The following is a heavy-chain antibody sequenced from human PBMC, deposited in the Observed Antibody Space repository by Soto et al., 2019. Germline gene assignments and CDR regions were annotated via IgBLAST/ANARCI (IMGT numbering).Heavy chain of an antibody. CDR2: INHSGST. V-gene: IGHV4-34*01. D-gene: IGHD3-22*01. CDR3: ARGPPRSYYYDSSGYYYGAHRAFDI. Sequence: SETLSLTCAVYGGSFSGYYWSWIRQPPGKGLEWIGEINHSGSTNYNPSLKSRVTISVDTSKNQFSLKLSSVTAADTAVYYCARGPPRSYYYDSSGYYYGAHRAFDICGQGTMVTVSS. CDR1: GGSFSGYY. J-gene: IGHJ3*02.